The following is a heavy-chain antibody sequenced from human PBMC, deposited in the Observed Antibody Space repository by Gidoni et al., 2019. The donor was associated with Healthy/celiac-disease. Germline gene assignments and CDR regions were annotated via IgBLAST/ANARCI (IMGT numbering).Heavy chain of an antibody. J-gene: IGHJ4*02. Sequence: DVQLVQSGAEVKTPGESLKLSCKGSGYSFTSYWIGWVRQMPGKGLEWMGIIYPGDSDTRYSPSFQGQVTISADKSISTAYLQWSSLKASDNAMYYCARRVLTGYYRDYFDYWGQGTLVTVSS. V-gene: IGHV5-51*03. CDR1: GYSFTSYW. CDR3: ARRVLTGYYRDYFDY. D-gene: IGHD3-9*01. CDR2: IYPGDSDT.